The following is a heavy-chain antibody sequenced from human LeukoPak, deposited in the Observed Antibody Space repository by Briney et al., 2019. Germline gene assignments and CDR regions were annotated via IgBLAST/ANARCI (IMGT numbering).Heavy chain of an antibody. CDR3: AKRGVVIRVILVGFHKEAYYFDS. D-gene: IGHD3-22*01. CDR2: ISDSGGRT. CDR1: GITFSNYG. V-gene: IGHV3-23*01. Sequence: GGSRRLSCAVSGITFSNYGMSWVRQAPGKGLEWVAGISDSGGRTNYADSVKGRFTISRDNPKNTLYLQMNSLRAEDTAVYFCAKRGVVIRVILVGFHKEAYYFDSWGQGALVTVSS. J-gene: IGHJ4*02.